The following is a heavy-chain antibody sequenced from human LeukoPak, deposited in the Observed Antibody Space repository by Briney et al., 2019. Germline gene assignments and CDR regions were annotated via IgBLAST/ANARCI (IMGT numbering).Heavy chain of an antibody. CDR1: GGSFSGYY. Sequence: PSETLSLTCAVYGGSFSGYYWSWIRQPPGKGLEWIGEINHGGSTNFNPSLKSRVTMSVDTSKNQFSLKLSSVTAADTAVYYCARGRVGTTVRSTYYYYGMDVWGQGTTVTVSS. CDR3: ARGRVGTTVRSTYYYYGMDV. CDR2: INHGGST. D-gene: IGHD1-26*01. J-gene: IGHJ6*02. V-gene: IGHV4-34*01.